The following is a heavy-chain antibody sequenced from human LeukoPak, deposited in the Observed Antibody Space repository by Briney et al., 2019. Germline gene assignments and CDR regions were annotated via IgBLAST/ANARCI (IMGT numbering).Heavy chain of an antibody. Sequence: SETLSLTCTVSGYSISSGYYWGWIRQPPGKGLEWIGSIHHSGSTHYNPSLKSRVTISVDTSKNQFSLKLSSVTAADTAVYYCARDPGYYFDYWGQGTLVTVSS. D-gene: IGHD3-10*01. CDR3: ARDPGYYFDY. CDR2: IHHSGST. CDR1: GYSISSGYY. J-gene: IGHJ4*02. V-gene: IGHV4-38-2*02.